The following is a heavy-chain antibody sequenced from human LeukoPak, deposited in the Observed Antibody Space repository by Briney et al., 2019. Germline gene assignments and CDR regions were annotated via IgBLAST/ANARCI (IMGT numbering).Heavy chain of an antibody. D-gene: IGHD6-19*01. CDR1: GFTFSSYA. Sequence: GGSLRLSCAGSGFTFSSYAMHWVRQAPGKGLEWVTVISYDGSNKYYADSVKGRFTISRDNSKNTLYLQMNSLRAEDTAVYYCAKQGATAVAAGGDFDYWGQGTLVTVSS. CDR2: ISYDGSNK. J-gene: IGHJ4*02. CDR3: AKQGATAVAAGGDFDY. V-gene: IGHV3-30-3*02.